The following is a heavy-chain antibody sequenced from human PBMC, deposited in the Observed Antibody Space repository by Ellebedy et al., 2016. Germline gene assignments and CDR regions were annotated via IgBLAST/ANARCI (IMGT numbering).Heavy chain of an antibody. Sequence: SETLSLTCTVSGGSLSPYYWSWIRQPPGKGLEWLGYIFHTGSTTYKSSLRSRITISLDTSKNQLSLNLTSVTAADTAVYYCARNGITIFGETDAFDGWGQGTVVTVSS. CDR3: ARNGITIFGETDAFDG. J-gene: IGHJ3*01. CDR2: IFHTGST. D-gene: IGHD3-10*02. CDR1: GGSLSPYY. V-gene: IGHV4-59*01.